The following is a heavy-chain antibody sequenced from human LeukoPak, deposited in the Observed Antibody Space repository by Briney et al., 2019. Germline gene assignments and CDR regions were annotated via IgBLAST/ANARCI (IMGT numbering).Heavy chain of an antibody. D-gene: IGHD2-21*02. J-gene: IGHJ3*02. CDR2: INLSGGST. CDR1: GYTFTSYY. CDR3: ARDLCGGDCYSEDVFDI. Sequence: ASVKVSCKASGYTFTSYYIHWVRQAPGQGLEWMGMINLSGGSTSYAQKFQGRLTMTRDTSTTTVYMELSSLRFEDTAVYYCARDLCGGDCYSEDVFDIWGQGTMVTVSS. V-gene: IGHV1-46*01.